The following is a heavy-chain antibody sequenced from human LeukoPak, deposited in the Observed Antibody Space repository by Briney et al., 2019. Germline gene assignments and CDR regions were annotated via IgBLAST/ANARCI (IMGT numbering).Heavy chain of an antibody. J-gene: IGHJ4*02. CDR1: GFTFSSYA. CDR3: AKVSGIAAAGTLGY. CDR2: ISGSGGST. Sequence: PGGSLRLSCAASGFTFSSYAMSRVRQAPGKGLEWVSAISGSGGSTYYADSVKGRFTISRDNSKNTLYLQMNSLRAEDTAVYYCAKVSGIAAAGTLGYWGQGTLVTVSS. D-gene: IGHD6-13*01. V-gene: IGHV3-23*01.